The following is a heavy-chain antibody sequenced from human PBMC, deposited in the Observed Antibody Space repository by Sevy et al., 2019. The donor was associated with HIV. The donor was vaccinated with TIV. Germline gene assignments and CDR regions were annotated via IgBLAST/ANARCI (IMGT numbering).Heavy chain of an antibody. D-gene: IGHD3-3*02. CDR3: ARLAIFGVVKLYYYYYGMDV. V-gene: IGHV4-34*01. CDR2: INHSGST. J-gene: IGHJ6*02. CDR1: GGSFSGYY. Sequence: SETLSLTCAVYGGSFSGYYWSWIRQPPGKGLEWIGEINHSGSTNYNPSLKSRVTLSVDTSKNQFSLKLSSVTAADTAVYYCARLAIFGVVKLYYYYYGMDVWGQGTTVTVSS.